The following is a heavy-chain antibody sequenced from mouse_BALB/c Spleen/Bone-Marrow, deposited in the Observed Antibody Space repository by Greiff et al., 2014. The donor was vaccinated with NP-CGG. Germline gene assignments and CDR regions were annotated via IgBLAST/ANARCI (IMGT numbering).Heavy chain of an antibody. D-gene: IGHD4-1*01. CDR3: ARYWDAY. CDR2: VDPRTGYT. Sequence: VQVVESGAELAKPGASVKMSCKASGHTFTTYWMHWVKQRPGQGLEWIGYVDPRTGYTEYNQKFKDKATLTADKSSNTAYMQLSSLTSEDSAVYYCARYWDAYWGQGTLVTVSA. V-gene: IGHV1-7*01. CDR1: GHTFTTYW. J-gene: IGHJ3*01.